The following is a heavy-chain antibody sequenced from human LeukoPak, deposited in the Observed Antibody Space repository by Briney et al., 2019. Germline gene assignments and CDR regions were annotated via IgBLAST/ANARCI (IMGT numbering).Heavy chain of an antibody. Sequence: ASVKVSCKASGYTFTGYYMYWVRQAPGQGLEWMGWINPNSGGTNYAQKFQGRVTMTRDTSISTAYMELSRLRSDDTAVYYCARDLSRYSSSWYSDYWGQGTLVTVSS. CDR3: ARDLSRYSSSWYSDY. J-gene: IGHJ4*02. CDR1: GYTFTGYY. CDR2: INPNSGGT. D-gene: IGHD6-13*01. V-gene: IGHV1-2*02.